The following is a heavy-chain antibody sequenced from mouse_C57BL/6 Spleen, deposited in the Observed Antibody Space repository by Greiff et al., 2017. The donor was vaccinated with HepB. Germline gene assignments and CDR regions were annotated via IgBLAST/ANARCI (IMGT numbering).Heavy chain of an antibody. D-gene: IGHD2-1*01. V-gene: IGHV1-81*01. CDR1: GYTFTSYG. CDR2: IYPRSGNT. CDR3: ARGDYGIGFDYYAMDY. Sequence: VQLVESGAELARPGASVKLSCKASGYTFTSYGISWVKQRTGQGLEWIGEIYPRSGNTYYNEKFKGKATLTADKSSSTAYMELRSLTSEDSAVYFCARGDYGIGFDYYAMDYWGQGTSVTVSS. J-gene: IGHJ4*01.